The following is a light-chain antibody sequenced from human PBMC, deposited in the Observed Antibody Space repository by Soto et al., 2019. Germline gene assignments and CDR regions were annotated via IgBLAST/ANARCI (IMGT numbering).Light chain of an antibody. Sequence: DIVLTQSPGTLSLSPGERATLSCRASQIISSTYLGWYQQKPGQAPRLLIYGASSRATGIPDRFSGSGSETDFTLTISRLEPEDFAVYYCQHYCTSLYTFGQGTKLEIK. J-gene: IGKJ2*01. CDR1: QIISSTY. CDR2: GAS. V-gene: IGKV3-20*01. CDR3: QHYCTSLYT.